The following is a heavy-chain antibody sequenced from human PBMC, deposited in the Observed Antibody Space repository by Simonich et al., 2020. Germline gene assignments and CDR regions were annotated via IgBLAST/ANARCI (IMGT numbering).Heavy chain of an antibody. CDR2: IAYEGSNK. D-gene: IGHD6-13*01. CDR1: GFTFSSYA. Sequence: QVQLVESGGGVVQPGRSLRLSCAASGFTFSSYAMHWVRQAPGKGLEGVAVIAYEGSNKYYDDAVKGQFTISRDNSKNTLYLQMNSLRAEDTAVDYCARDIVSFGSSWYAFDIWGQGTMVTVSS. J-gene: IGHJ3*02. CDR3: ARDIVSFGSSWYAFDI. V-gene: IGHV3-30*04.